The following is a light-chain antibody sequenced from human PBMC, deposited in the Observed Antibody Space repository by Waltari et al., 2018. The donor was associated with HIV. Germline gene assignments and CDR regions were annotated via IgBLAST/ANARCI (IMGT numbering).Light chain of an antibody. Sequence: QSALTQPASVSGSPGQSITTSCTGTSSDVGGYNLVSWYQKHPGKAPKLMIYEVSKRPSGVSNRFSGSKSGNTASLTISGLQAEDEADYYCCAYAGSTTYVIFGGGTKLTVL. V-gene: IGLV2-23*02. CDR3: CAYAGSTTYVI. CDR2: EVS. CDR1: SSDVGGYNL. J-gene: IGLJ2*01.